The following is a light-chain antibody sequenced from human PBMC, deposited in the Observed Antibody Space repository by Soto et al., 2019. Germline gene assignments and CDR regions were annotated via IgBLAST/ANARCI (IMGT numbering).Light chain of an antibody. Sequence: DIEMTQSPSSLSASVGDRVTITCRASQNIITYLNWYQNKPGQDPKFLIYAASSLQSGVPSRFSGRGYGTDFNLTITSLQTEDFATYLCQQGYDTTITFGQGTRLEIK. J-gene: IGKJ5*01. CDR3: QQGYDTTIT. CDR1: QNIITY. V-gene: IGKV1-39*01. CDR2: AAS.